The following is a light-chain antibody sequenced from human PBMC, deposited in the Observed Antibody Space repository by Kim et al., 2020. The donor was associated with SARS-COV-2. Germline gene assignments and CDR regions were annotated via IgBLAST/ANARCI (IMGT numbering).Light chain of an antibody. J-gene: IGLJ3*02. CDR3: GTWDSSLSGLV. CDR1: SSNIGNNY. Sequence: GQKVTISCSGSSSNIGNNYVSWYQQLPGTAPKLLIYDNNKRPSGIPDRFSGSKSGTSATLGITGLQTGDEADYYCGTWDSSLSGLVFGGGTQRTVL. CDR2: DNN. V-gene: IGLV1-51*01.